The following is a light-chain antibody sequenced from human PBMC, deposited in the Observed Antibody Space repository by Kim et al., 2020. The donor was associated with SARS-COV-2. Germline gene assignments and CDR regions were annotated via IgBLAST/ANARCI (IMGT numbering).Light chain of an antibody. Sequence: IVLTQSPGSLSLSPGEGVTLSCRASQRISNDYIAWYQQSPGPSPKLLVYAASTRASGVSDMFSGSASGTVFTLTISRLEPEDSAEYHCQHNSSSSTFGQGTKVDIK. J-gene: IGKJ1*01. V-gene: IGKV3-20*01. CDR1: QRISNDY. CDR3: QHNSSSST. CDR2: AAS.